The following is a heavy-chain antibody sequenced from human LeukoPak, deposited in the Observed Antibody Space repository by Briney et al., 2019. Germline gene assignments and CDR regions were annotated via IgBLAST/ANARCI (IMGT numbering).Heavy chain of an antibody. CDR2: IYPGDSDT. Sequence: GESLKISCKGSGYSFTSYWIGWVRQTPGKGLEWMGIIYPGDSDTRYSPSFQGQVTISADKSISTAYLQWSSLKASDTAMYYCARSTDRYDILTGYTQRYYMDVWGKGTTVTVSS. J-gene: IGHJ6*03. D-gene: IGHD3-9*01. V-gene: IGHV5-51*01. CDR1: GYSFTSYW. CDR3: ARSTDRYDILTGYTQRYYMDV.